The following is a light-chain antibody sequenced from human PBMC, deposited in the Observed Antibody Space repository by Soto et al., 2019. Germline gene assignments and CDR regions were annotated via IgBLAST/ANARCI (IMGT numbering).Light chain of an antibody. CDR2: KAS. J-gene: IGKJ1*01. CDR1: QTIINW. V-gene: IGKV1-5*03. Sequence: QINQSASSLFVSVGDIVTITCRASQTIINWLAWYQQKPWKAPKLLIYKASTLEGEVPSRFSGSGSETEFTLTINSLQPDDSATYYCQQYHTYWWTFGQGSKVDIK. CDR3: QQYHTYWWT.